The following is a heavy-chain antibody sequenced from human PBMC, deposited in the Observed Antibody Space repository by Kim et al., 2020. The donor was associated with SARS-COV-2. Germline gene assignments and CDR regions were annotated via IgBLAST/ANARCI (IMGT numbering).Heavy chain of an antibody. D-gene: IGHD2-2*01. J-gene: IGHJ4*02. CDR1: GYSISSGYY. V-gene: IGHV4-38-2*02. Sequence: SETLSLTCTVSGYSISSGYYWGWIRQPPGKGLEWIGSIYHSGSTYYNPSLKSRVTISVDTSKNQFSLKLSSVTAADTAVYYCARVVPAVAFFDYWGQGTLVTVSS. CDR2: IYHSGST. CDR3: ARVVPAVAFFDY.